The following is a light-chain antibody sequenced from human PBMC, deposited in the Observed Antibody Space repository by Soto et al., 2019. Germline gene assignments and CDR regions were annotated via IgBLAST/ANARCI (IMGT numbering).Light chain of an antibody. CDR3: QQVKSYPRT. CDR2: EES. J-gene: IGKJ4*01. Sequence: DIHLTQSPSSLSASVGDRVTITSRASQAITNNLAWYQQKPGNPPRLLIYEESTLHSGVPSRFSGRKVGTQFILTIDSLQPEDFATYYCQQVKSYPRTFCGGTKVEIK. CDR1: QAITNN. V-gene: IGKV1-9*01.